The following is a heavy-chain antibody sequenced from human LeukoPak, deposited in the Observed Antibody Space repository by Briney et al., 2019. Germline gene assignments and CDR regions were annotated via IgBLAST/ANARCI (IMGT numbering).Heavy chain of an antibody. D-gene: IGHD3-22*01. CDR2: INHSGST. J-gene: IGHJ4*02. CDR1: GFTFRNYA. Sequence: GSLRLSCAAAGFTFRNYAMSRVRQPPGKGLEWIGEINHSGSTNYNPSLKSRVTISVDTSKNQFSLKLSSVTAADTAVYYCARTRRRNYYDSSGYYCFDYWGQGTLVTVSS. CDR3: ARTRRRNYYDSSGYYCFDY. V-gene: IGHV4-34*01.